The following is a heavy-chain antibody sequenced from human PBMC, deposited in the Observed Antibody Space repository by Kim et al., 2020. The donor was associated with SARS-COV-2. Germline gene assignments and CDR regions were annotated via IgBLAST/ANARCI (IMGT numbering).Heavy chain of an antibody. J-gene: IGHJ4*02. Sequence: GGSLRLSCAASGFPFASNAMNWIRLAPGRGLEWVASIRDNGGSAYYGDFVQGRFTISRDNARNTVSLQMDSVTADEAAVYYCTNVAGTLAHLACGGQGVLVNVSA. V-gene: IGHV3-23*01. CDR1: GFPFASNA. D-gene: IGHD6-19*01. CDR3: TNVAGTLAHLAC. CDR2: IRDNGGSA.